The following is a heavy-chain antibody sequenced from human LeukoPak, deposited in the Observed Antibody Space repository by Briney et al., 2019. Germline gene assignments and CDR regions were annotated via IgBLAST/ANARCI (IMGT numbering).Heavy chain of an antibody. CDR1: GASISSSF. CDR2: MSASGSS. Sequence: SETLSLTCTVSGASISSSFWSWIRQPAGKGPEWLGRMSASGSSYYNPSLKSRVTISVDTSKNQFSLKLSSVTAADTAVYYCARKVGYSSGWRPNWFDPWGQGTLVTVSS. CDR3: ARKVGYSSGWRPNWFDP. V-gene: IGHV4-4*07. D-gene: IGHD6-19*01. J-gene: IGHJ5*02.